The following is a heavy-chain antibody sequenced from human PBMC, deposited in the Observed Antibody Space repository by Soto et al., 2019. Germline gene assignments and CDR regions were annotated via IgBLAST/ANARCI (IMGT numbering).Heavy chain of an antibody. CDR2: IYYSGST. Sequence: QVQLQESGPGLVKPSQTLSLTCTVSGGSISSGGYYWSWIRQHPGKGLEWIGYIYYSGSTYYNPSLKSRVTISVDTSKNPFSLKLSSVPAADTAVYYCARAGRYDYVWGCYSVADYWGQGTLVTVSS. CDR1: GGSISSGGYY. CDR3: ARAGRYDYVWGCYSVADY. J-gene: IGHJ4*02. V-gene: IGHV4-31*03. D-gene: IGHD3-16*01.